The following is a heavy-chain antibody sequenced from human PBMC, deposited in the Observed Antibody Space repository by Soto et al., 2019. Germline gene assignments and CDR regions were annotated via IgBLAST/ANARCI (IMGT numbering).Heavy chain of an antibody. CDR1: GDSVSSNSAA. Sequence: PSQSLSLTCAISGDSVSSNSAAWNWIRQSPSRGLEWLGRTYYRSKWYNDYAVSVKSRITINPDTSKNQFSLQLNSVTPEDTAVYYCARTVVEQWLREDYYYGMDVWGQGTTVTVS. CDR2: TYYRSKWYN. D-gene: IGHD6-19*01. J-gene: IGHJ6*02. CDR3: ARTVVEQWLREDYYYGMDV. V-gene: IGHV6-1*01.